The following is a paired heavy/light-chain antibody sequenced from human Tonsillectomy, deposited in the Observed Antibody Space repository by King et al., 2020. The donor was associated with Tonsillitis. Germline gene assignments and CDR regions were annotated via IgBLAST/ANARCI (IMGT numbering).Light chain of an antibody. CDR2: GAS. J-gene: IGKJ1*01. V-gene: IGKV3-20*01. CDR1: QSVSSDY. CDR3: QQYGSSPRT. Sequence: IVLTQSPGTLSVSPGERATLSCRASQSVSSDYLAWYQQKPGQAPRLLIYGASRRVTGIPDRFSGSGSGTDFTLTISRLEPEDFAVYHCQQYGSSPRTFGQGTKVEIK.
Heavy chain of an antibody. D-gene: IGHD3-10*02. CDR3: TKVFGEVPGVFDY. CDR1: GFIFSDYA. V-gene: IGHV3-9*01. J-gene: IGHJ4*02. Sequence: VESGGGWVQPGRSLRLSCAASGFIFSDYAMHWVRQAPGKGLEWVAGITRNSDASGYADSVKGRFTISRDNARNSLYLQMISLTTDDTAFYYCTKVFGEVPGVFDYWGQGTPVTVSS. CDR2: ITRNSDAS.